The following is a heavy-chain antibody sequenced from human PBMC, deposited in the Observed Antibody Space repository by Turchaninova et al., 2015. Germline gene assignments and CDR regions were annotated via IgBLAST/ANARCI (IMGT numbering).Heavy chain of an antibody. Sequence: EVQLVEFGGCCVHLGRSVRFHFSDSGCSFGEYAMRWVRRSAGKGLGWVGFIRSKAYGGTTEYAASVKGRFTISRDDSKSIAYLQMNSLKTEDTAVYYCTRGVTTVTTLYYFDYWGQGTLVTVSS. J-gene: IGHJ4*02. D-gene: IGHD4-11*01. CDR3: TRGVTTVTTLYYFDY. CDR1: GCSFGEYA. V-gene: IGHV3-49*04. CDR2: IRSKAYGGTT.